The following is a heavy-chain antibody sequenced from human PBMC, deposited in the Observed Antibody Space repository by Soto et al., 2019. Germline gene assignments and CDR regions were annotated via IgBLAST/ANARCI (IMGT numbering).Heavy chain of an antibody. D-gene: IGHD4-17*01. CDR1: GCTFSSYA. V-gene: IGHV1-69*06. CDR2: IIPIFGTA. Sequence: SVKDSCKASGCTFSSYAISWVRQAPGQGLEWMGGIIPIFGTANYAQKFQGRVTITADKSTSTAYMELSSLRSEDTAVYYCARESRSVHTVNYSYYGMEVWGQGTTDLGSS. CDR3: ARESRSVHTVNYSYYGMEV. J-gene: IGHJ6*01.